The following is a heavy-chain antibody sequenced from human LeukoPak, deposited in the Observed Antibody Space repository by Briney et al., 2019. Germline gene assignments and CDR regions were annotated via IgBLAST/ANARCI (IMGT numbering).Heavy chain of an antibody. V-gene: IGHV4-34*01. CDR1: GGSFSGYY. Sequence: SETLSLTCAVYGGSFSGYYWSWIRQPPGKGLEWLGEINHSGSTNYNPSLKSRVTISVDTSKNQFSLKLSSVTDADTAVYYCAGGCSMVRVVIGWFDPWGQGTLVTVSS. D-gene: IGHD3-10*01. CDR3: AGGCSMVRVVIGWFDP. CDR2: INHSGST. J-gene: IGHJ5*02.